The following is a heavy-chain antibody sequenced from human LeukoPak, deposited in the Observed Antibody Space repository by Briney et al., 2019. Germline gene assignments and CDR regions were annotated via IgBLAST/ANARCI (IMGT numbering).Heavy chain of an antibody. V-gene: IGHV4-34*01. J-gene: IGHJ3*02. CDR2: INHSGST. CDR1: GGSFSGYY. D-gene: IGHD1-1*01. Sequence: SETLSLTCAVYGGSFSGYYWSWIRQPPGKGLERIGEINHSGSTNYNPSLKSRVTISVDTSKNQFSLNLNSVTAADTAVYYCAAFLLQQINVFDIWGQGTMVTVSS. CDR3: AAFLLQQINVFDI.